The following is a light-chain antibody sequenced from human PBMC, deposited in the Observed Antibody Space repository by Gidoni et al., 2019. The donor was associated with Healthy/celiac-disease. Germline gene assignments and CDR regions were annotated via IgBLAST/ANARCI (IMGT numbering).Light chain of an antibody. CDR2: EVS. CDR1: RSDVGGYNY. Sequence: QSSLTQPASVSGSPGQSITISCTGTRSDVGGYNYVSWYQQHPGKAPKLMIDEVSNRPSGVSNRFSGSKSGNTASLTISGLHAEDEADYYCSSYTSSSTLVFGGGTKLTVL. J-gene: IGLJ2*01. CDR3: SSYTSSSTLV. V-gene: IGLV2-14*01.